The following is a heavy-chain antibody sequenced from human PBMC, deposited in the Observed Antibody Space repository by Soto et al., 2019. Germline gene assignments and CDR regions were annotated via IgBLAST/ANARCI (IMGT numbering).Heavy chain of an antibody. CDR3: AKREGNTYGLFH. CDR1: GFSFSNYW. V-gene: IGHV3-74*01. CDR2: IKTDGSST. J-gene: IGHJ4*02. Sequence: EVQLVESGGGLVQPGGSLRLSCAASGFSFSNYWIHWVRQAPGKGLVWVSRIKTDGSSTDYAASVKGQFTISRDNAKNTLYLQMNSLTAEDTAVYYCAKREGNTYGLFHWGQGTLVTVSS. D-gene: IGHD5-18*01.